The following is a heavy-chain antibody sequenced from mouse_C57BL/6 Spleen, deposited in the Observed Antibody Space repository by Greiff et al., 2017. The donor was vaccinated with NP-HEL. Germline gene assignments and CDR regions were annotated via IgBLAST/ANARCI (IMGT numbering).Heavy chain of an antibody. Sequence: QVHVKQPGAELVKPGASVKLSCKASGYTFTSYWMHWVKQRPGQGLEWIGMIHPNSGSTNYNEKFKSKATLTVDKSSSTAYMQLSSLTSEDSAVYYCARTEFAYWGQGTLVTVSA. V-gene: IGHV1-64*01. CDR3: ARTEFAY. CDR2: IHPNSGST. J-gene: IGHJ3*01. CDR1: GYTFTSYW.